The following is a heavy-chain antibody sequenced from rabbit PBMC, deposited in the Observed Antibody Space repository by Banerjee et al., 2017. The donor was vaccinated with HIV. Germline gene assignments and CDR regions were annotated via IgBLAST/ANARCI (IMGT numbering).Heavy chain of an antibody. J-gene: IGHJ4*01. CDR1: GFDFSSAYD. CDR3: ARDLAGVIGWNFDL. V-gene: IGHV1S45*01. D-gene: IGHD4-1*01. CDR2: IYTGSSGST. Sequence: QQQLEESGGGLVKPEGSLTLSCTASGFDFSSAYDMCWVRQAPGKGLEWIGHIYTGSSGSTYYASWAKGRFTISKTSSTTVTLQMTSLTAADTATYFCARDLAGVIGWNFDLWGPGTLVTVS.